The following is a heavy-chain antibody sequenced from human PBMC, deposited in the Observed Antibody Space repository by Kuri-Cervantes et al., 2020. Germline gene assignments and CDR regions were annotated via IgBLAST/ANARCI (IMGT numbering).Heavy chain of an antibody. V-gene: IGHV3-23*01. CDR3: ARGLRAYCSVISCYQFAY. D-gene: IGHD2-15*01. CDR2: ISGSGGST. CDR1: GFTFSSYA. J-gene: IGHJ4*02. Sequence: GESLKISCAASGFTFSSYAMSWVRQAPGKGLEWVSAISGSGGSTYYADSVKGRFTISRDNSKNTLYLQMSSLRAEDTAVYYCARGLRAYCSVISCYQFAYWGQGTLVTVSS.